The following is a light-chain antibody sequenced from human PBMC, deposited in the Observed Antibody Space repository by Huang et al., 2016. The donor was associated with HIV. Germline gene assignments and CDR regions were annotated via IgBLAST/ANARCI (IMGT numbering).Light chain of an antibody. CDR3: QQYNSFPWT. CDR1: QSISTW. V-gene: IGKV1-5*03. Sequence: DIQMTQSSATLSASVGDRIMIAFRASQSISTWLAWYQQKPGRAPNLLIYEASTLECGVPSRFSGVGSGTDFTLTISSLQPDDFATYYCQQYNSFPWTFGQGTKVEV. J-gene: IGKJ1*01. CDR2: EAS.